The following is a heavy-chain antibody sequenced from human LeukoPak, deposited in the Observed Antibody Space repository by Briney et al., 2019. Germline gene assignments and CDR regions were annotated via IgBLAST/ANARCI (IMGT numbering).Heavy chain of an antibody. V-gene: IGHV1-8*01. CDR1: GYTFTSYD. D-gene: IGHD3-16*02. J-gene: IGHJ3*02. Sequence: GASVKVSCKASGYTFTSYDINWVRQAPGQGLEWMGWMKLNGGNTGYAQKFQGRVTMTRNTSISTAYMELSSLRSEDTAVYYCARPQLYDYVWGSHRSSFAFDIWGQGTMVTVSS. CDR3: ARPQLYDYVWGSHRSSFAFDI. CDR2: MKLNGGNT.